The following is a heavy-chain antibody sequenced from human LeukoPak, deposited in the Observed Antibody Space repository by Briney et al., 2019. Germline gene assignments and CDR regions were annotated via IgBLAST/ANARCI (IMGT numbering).Heavy chain of an antibody. V-gene: IGHV4-39*01. CDR1: GGSISSSSYY. CDR3: ARRTTVTTVIGVGYYFDY. J-gene: IGHJ4*02. Sequence: PSETLSLTCTVSGGSISSSSYYWGWIRQPPGTGLEWIGSIYYSGSTYYNPSLKSRVTISVDTSKNQFSLRLSSVTAADTAVYYCARRTTVTTVIGVGYYFDYWGQGTLVTVSS. D-gene: IGHD4-17*01. CDR2: IYYSGST.